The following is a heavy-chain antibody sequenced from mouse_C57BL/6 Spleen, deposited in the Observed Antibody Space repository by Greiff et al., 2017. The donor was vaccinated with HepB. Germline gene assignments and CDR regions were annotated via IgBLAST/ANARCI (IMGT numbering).Heavy chain of an antibody. V-gene: IGHV5-17*01. CDR1: GFTFSDYG. D-gene: IGHD4-1*01. CDR2: ISSGSSTI. CDR3: ARTGTGDFDY. Sequence: EVKLMESGGGLVKPGGSLKLSCAASGFTFSDYGMHWVRQAPEKGLEWVAYISSGSSTIYYADTVKGRFTISRDNAKNTLFLQMTSLRSEDTAMYYGARTGTGDFDYWGQGTTLTVSS. J-gene: IGHJ2*01.